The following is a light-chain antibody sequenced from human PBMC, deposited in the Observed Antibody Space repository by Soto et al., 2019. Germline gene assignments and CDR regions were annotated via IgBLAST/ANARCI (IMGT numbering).Light chain of an antibody. V-gene: IGKV1-5*03. J-gene: IGKJ1*01. CDR1: QSINNW. CDR2: KAS. CDR3: QQYNTYPWT. Sequence: DIQMTQSPSTLSASVGDRVTITCRASQSINNWLAWYQQRPGKAPKLLLYKASTLESGVPSRFSGSASETEFTLTIGSLQPDDFATYYCQQYNTYPWTFGQGTKVEIK.